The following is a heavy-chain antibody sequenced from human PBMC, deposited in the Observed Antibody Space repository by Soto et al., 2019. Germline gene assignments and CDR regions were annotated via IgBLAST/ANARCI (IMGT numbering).Heavy chain of an antibody. CDR1: GGSISSYY. V-gene: IGHV4-59*01. D-gene: IGHD6-6*01. J-gene: IGHJ4*02. CDR2: IYDSGST. Sequence: PSETLPLTCTVAGGSISSYYWSWLRQPPGKGLEWIGYIYDSGSTNYNPSLKSRVTISVDTSKNQFSLKLTSVTAADTAVYYCAAPPRYWGQGTLVTVSS. CDR3: AAPPRY.